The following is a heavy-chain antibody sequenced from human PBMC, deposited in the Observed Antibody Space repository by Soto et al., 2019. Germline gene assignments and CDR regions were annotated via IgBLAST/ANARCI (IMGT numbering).Heavy chain of an antibody. CDR2: ISYDGSNK. V-gene: IGHV3-30-3*01. CDR1: GFTFSSYA. J-gene: IGHJ6*02. Sequence: QVQLVESGGGVVQPGRSLRLSCAASGFTFSSYAIHWVRQAPGKGLEWVAVISYDGSNKYYADSVKGRFTISRDNSKNTLYLQMNSLRAEDTAVYYCARDLVATISSYYYYYGVDVWGQGTTVTVSS. CDR3: ARDLVATISSYYYYYGVDV. D-gene: IGHD5-12*01.